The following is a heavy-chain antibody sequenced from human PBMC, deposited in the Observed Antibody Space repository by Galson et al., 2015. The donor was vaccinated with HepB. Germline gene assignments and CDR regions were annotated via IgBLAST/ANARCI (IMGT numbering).Heavy chain of an antibody. V-gene: IGHV3-7*03. D-gene: IGHD3-22*01. Sequence: SLRLSCAASGFTFSSYWMSWVRQAPGKGLEWVANIKQDGSEKYYVDSVKGRFTISRDNAKNSLYLQMNSLRAEDTAVYYCAREAYYYDSSGYYFDYWGQGTLVTVSS. CDR1: GFTFSSYW. J-gene: IGHJ4*02. CDR3: AREAYYYDSSGYYFDY. CDR2: IKQDGSEK.